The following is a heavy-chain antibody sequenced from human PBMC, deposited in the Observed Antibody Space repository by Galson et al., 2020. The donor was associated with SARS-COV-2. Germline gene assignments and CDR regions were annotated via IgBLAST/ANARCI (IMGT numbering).Heavy chain of an antibody. D-gene: IGHD2-21*02. CDR1: GYIFSSYG. J-gene: IGHJ4*02. CDR2: ISAYNGNT. Sequence: ASVKVSCKTSGYIFSSYGISWVRQAPGQGLEWMGWISAYNGNTNYAQKVQGRVTMTTETSTSTAYMEVRSLRSDDTAVYYCARGGIVVVTAPLDYWGQGTLVIVSS. CDR3: ARGGIVVVTAPLDY. V-gene: IGHV1-18*04.